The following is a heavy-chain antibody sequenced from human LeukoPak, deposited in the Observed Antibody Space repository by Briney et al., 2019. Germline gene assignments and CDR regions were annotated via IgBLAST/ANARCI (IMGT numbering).Heavy chain of an antibody. Sequence: GRSLRLSCAAPGFTFDDYAMHWVRHAPGKGLEWVSGISWDSGSIGYADSVKGRFTISRDNAKNSLYLQMDSLRAEDTAFFFCGKAVIGYYSAILHWGQGTLVTVSS. CDR2: ISWDSGSI. V-gene: IGHV3-9*01. CDR1: GFTFDDYA. D-gene: IGHD3-22*01. J-gene: IGHJ4*02. CDR3: GKAVIGYYSAILH.